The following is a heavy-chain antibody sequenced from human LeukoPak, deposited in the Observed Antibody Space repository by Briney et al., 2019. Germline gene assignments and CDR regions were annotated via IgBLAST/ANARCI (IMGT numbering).Heavy chain of an antibody. J-gene: IGHJ4*02. Sequence: SETLSLTCGVSGGSIDITNYWSWVRQAPGKGLEWIGEISHDGTTNYRPSLRSRVAMSFDRANNQFSLSLASVTAADTAVYYCTRENRPFCPFAFWGQGVLVTVSS. CDR2: ISHDGTT. V-gene: IGHV4-4*02. CDR1: GGSIDITNY. CDR3: TRENRPFCPFAF. D-gene: IGHD2/OR15-2a*01.